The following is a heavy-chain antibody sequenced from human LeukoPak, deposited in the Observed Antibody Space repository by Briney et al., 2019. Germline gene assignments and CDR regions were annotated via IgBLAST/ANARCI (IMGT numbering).Heavy chain of an antibody. CDR2: FNPSDGRA. CDR3: ARQAVTTGLYFDY. J-gene: IGHJ4*02. D-gene: IGHD4-17*01. CDR1: GYTFTIYY. V-gene: IGHV1-46*01. Sequence: ASVKVSFKASGYTFTIYYLHWVRQAPGQGLEWMGIFNPSDGRATYTQKFQGRVTITRDTSTSTVYMDLSSLRSDDTAVYYCARQAVTTGLYFDYWGQGTLVAVSS.